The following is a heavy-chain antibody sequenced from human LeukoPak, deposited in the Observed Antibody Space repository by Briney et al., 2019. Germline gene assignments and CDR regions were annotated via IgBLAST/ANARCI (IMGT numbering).Heavy chain of an antibody. CDR1: GFTFSSYG. CDR3: ARAPYYYDPGDAFDI. J-gene: IGHJ3*02. CDR2: IWYDGSNK. Sequence: GGSLRLSCAASGFTFSSYGMHWVRQAPGKGLEWVAVIWYDGSNKYYADSVKGRFTISRDNSKNTLYLQMNSLRVEDTAVYYCARAPYYYDPGDAFDIWGQGTMVTVSS. V-gene: IGHV3-33*01. D-gene: IGHD3-10*01.